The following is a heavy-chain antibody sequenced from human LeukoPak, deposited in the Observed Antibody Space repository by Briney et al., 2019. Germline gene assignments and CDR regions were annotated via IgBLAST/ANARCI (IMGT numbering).Heavy chain of an antibody. CDR3: ARDGGTYQFDY. J-gene: IGHJ4*02. CDR2: ISGSGRST. D-gene: IGHD1-26*01. V-gene: IGHV3-23*01. Sequence: GASLRLSCAASGFTFSSYAMSWVRQAPGKGLEWVSAISGSGRSTFYSDSVKGRFTISRDNSKNTLYLQMNSLRAEDTAVYYCARDGGTYQFDYRGQGTLVTVSS. CDR1: GFTFSSYA.